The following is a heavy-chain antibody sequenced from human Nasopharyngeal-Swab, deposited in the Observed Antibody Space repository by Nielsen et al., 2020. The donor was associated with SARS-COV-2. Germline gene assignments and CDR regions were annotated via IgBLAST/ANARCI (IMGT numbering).Heavy chain of an antibody. CDR1: GFTFSDHY. Sequence: GGSLRLSCAASGFTFSDHYMDWVRQAPGKGLEWVGRTRGRAHSYTTEYAASVKGRFTISRDDSKSSLYLQMNSLKTEDTAVYYCARSRSAYPFDYWGQGTLVTVSS. J-gene: IGHJ4*02. CDR3: ARSRSAYPFDY. CDR2: TRGRAHSYTT. V-gene: IGHV3-72*01. D-gene: IGHD3-22*01.